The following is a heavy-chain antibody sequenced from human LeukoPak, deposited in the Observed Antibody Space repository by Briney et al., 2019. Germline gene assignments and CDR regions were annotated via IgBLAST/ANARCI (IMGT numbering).Heavy chain of an antibody. J-gene: IGHJ4*02. CDR1: GFTFDDYT. CDR2: ITWDSGTT. CDR3: AKGYSSGWYPFDY. V-gene: IGHV3-43*01. Sequence: PGGSLRLSCAASGFTFDDYTMHWVRQAPGKSLEWVSLITWDSGTTYYKDSVKGRFTISRDNSKNSLYLQMNSLRTEDTALYYCAKGYSSGWYPFDYWGQGTLVTVSP. D-gene: IGHD6-19*01.